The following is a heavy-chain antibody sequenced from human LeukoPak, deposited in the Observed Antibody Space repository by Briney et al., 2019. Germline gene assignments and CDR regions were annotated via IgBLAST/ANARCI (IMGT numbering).Heavy chain of an antibody. CDR1: GFTFSSYA. V-gene: IGHV3-30-3*01. Sequence: PGGSLRLSCAASGFTFSSYAMHWVRQAPGKGLEWVAVISYDGSNKYYADSVKGRFTISRDNSKNTLYLQMNSLRAEDTAVYYCAKDRATSDAFDIWGQGTMVTVSS. J-gene: IGHJ3*02. CDR3: AKDRATSDAFDI. D-gene: IGHD1-26*01. CDR2: ISYDGSNK.